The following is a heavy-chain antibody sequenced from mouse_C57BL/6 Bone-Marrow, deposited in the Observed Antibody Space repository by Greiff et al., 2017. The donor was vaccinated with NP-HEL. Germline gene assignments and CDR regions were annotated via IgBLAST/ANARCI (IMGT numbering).Heavy chain of an antibody. D-gene: IGHD2-5*01. CDR3: ASAYYSNPFAY. Sequence: VQLKQSGPVLVKPGASVKMSCKASGYTFTDYYMNWVKQSHGKSLEWIGVINPYNGGTSYNQKFKGKATLTVDKSSSTAYMELNSLTSEDSAVYYCASAYYSNPFAYWGQGTLVTVSA. V-gene: IGHV1-19*01. J-gene: IGHJ3*01. CDR2: INPYNGGT. CDR1: GYTFTDYY.